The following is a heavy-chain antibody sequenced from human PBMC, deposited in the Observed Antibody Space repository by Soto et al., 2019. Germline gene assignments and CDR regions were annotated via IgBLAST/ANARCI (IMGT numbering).Heavy chain of an antibody. J-gene: IGHJ4*02. CDR1: GGSISSYY. Sequence: SETLSLTCTVSGGSISSYYWSWIRQPPGKGLEWIGYIYYSGSTNYNPSLKSRVTISVDTSKNQFSLKLSSVTAADTAVYYCASHSLPTYSSDYRGQGTLVTVSS. V-gene: IGHV4-59*08. D-gene: IGHD2-21*02. CDR3: ASHSLPTYSSDY. CDR2: IYYSGST.